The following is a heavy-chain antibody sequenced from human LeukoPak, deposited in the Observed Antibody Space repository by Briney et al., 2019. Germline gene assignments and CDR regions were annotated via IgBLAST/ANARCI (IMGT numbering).Heavy chain of an antibody. V-gene: IGHV4-39*01. CDR2: MYYSGST. CDR3: ARQDGYSSQSFMTTVTTGGFDI. Sequence: SETLSLTCTVSGGSIRSSTYYWGWIRQSPGKGLEWIGSMYYSGSTHYNPSLKSRVTISVDTSKNQFSLKLSSVTAADTAVYYCARQDGYSSQSFMTTVTTGGFDIWGQGTMVTVSS. D-gene: IGHD4-17*01. CDR1: GGSIRSSTYY. J-gene: IGHJ3*02.